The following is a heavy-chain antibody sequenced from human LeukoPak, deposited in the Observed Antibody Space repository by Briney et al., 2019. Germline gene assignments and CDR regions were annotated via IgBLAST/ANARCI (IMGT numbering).Heavy chain of an antibody. Sequence: GGSLRLSCAASGFTFSSYNMNWVRLAPGKGPEWVSSITSSSSYIYYADSVKGRFTISRDNAKNSLYLQMDSLRVEDTAVYYCARDPYSGNYGPYYYYYMDVWGKGTTVTISS. J-gene: IGHJ6*03. V-gene: IGHV3-21*06. CDR2: ITSSSSYI. D-gene: IGHD1-26*01. CDR3: ARDPYSGNYGPYYYYYMDV. CDR1: GFTFSSYN.